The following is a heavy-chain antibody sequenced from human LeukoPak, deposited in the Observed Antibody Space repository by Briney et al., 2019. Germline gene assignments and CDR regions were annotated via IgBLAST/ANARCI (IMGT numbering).Heavy chain of an antibody. CDR1: GAXISNYY. D-gene: IGHD3-9*01. J-gene: IGHJ5*02. V-gene: IGHV4-59*08. CDR3: ARFGVTSYYSWLDP. Sequence: SETLSLTCTVSGAXISNYYCSWLRQSPGKGLEWIGHSSYSGSTSYNPSLKSRVTVSVDTSKNQFSLKLSSVTAVDTAVYHCARFGVTSYYSWLDPWGQGTLVTVSS. CDR2: SSYSGST.